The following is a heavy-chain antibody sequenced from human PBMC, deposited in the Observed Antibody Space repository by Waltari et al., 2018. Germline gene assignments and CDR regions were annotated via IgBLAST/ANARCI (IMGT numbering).Heavy chain of an antibody. J-gene: IGHJ4*02. Sequence: QVQLQQWGAGLLKTSETLSLTCAVYGGSFSDYYWHWILQPPGKGLEGSGEIKYTGSTTYKPSLKSRVTISVDTSKNQFSLKLSSVTAADTAVYFCARKGYTSSWYNYWGQGTLVTVSS. CDR1: GGSFSDYY. CDR3: ARKGYTSSWYNY. V-gene: IGHV4-34*01. D-gene: IGHD6-13*01. CDR2: IKYTGST.